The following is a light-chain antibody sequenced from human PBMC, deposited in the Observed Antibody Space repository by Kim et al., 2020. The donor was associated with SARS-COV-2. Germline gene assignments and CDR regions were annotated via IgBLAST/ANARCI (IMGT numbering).Light chain of an antibody. CDR1: SSDIGTYNY. J-gene: IGLJ1*01. Sequence: QSVLTQPASVSESPGQSITISCTGTSSDIGTYNYVSWYQQYPGKAPKLMIYDVSNRPSGVSNRFSGSKSGNTASLTISGLQAEDEADYYCSSYTSSRTLVFGTGTKVTVL. V-gene: IGLV2-14*03. CDR3: SSYTSSRTLV. CDR2: DVS.